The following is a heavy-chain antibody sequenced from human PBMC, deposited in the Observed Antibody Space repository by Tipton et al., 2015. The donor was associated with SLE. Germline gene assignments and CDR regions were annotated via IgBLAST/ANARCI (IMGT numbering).Heavy chain of an antibody. Sequence: GLVKPSETLSLTCAVYGGSFSGYYWSWIRQPPGKGLEWIGEINHSGSTNYNPSLKSRVTISVDTSKNQFSLKLSSVTAADTAVYYCARVEELIFDYWGQGTLVTVSS. CDR3: ARVEELIFDY. CDR1: GGSFSGYY. J-gene: IGHJ4*02. CDR2: INHSGST. V-gene: IGHV4-34*01. D-gene: IGHD1-7*01.